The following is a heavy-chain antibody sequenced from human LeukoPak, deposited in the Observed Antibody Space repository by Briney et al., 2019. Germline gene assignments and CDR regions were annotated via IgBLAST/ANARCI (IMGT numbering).Heavy chain of an antibody. J-gene: IGHJ6*03. CDR3: AKGLYYYGSGTDYMDV. Sequence: PGGSLRLSCAASGFTFSSYWMSWVRQAPGKGLEWVAHIKQDGSEKYYVDSVKGRFTISRDNSKNTLYLQMNSLRAEDTAVYYCAKGLYYYGSGTDYMDVWGKGTTVTVSS. CDR1: GFTFSSYW. D-gene: IGHD3-10*01. CDR2: IKQDGSEK. V-gene: IGHV3-7*01.